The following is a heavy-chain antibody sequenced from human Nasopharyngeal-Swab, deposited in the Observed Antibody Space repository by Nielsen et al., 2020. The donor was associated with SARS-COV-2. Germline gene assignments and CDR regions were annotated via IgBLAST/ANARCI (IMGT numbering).Heavy chain of an antibody. CDR3: AKDKRYFDWDGMDV. CDR1: GFTFSSYG. D-gene: IGHD3-9*01. V-gene: IGHV3-30*02. CDR2: IWYDGSKK. J-gene: IGHJ6*02. Sequence: GESLKISCAASGFTFSSYGMHWVRQAPGKGLEWVAVIWYDGSKKYYADSVKGRFTISRDNSKNTLYLQMNSLRAEDTAVYYCAKDKRYFDWDGMDVWGQGTTVTVSS.